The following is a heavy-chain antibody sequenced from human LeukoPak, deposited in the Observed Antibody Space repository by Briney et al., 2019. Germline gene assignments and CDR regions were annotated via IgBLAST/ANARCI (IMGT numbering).Heavy chain of an antibody. CDR1: GFTFSSFG. J-gene: IGHJ4*02. Sequence: GGSLRLSCAASGFTFSSFGMHWVRQSPGKGLEWVAVISYDGSNKYYADSVKGRFTFSRDNPKNTLYLQMDSLRAEDTAVYYCAKGYYSIFDWGQGTLVTVSS. D-gene: IGHD3-10*01. V-gene: IGHV3-30*18. CDR2: ISYDGSNK. CDR3: AKGYYSIFD.